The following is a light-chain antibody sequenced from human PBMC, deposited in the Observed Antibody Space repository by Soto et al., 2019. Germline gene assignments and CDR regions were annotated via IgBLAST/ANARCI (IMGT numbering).Light chain of an antibody. J-gene: IGLJ3*02. V-gene: IGLV6-57*04. CDR3: QAYESSTDV. CDR1: SGDIANNY. Sequence: NFMLTQPLSVSESPGKTVTISCTRSSGDIANNYVQWFQQRPGSAPTTVIYKDDQRPSGVPERFSGSIDSSSNSASLTISGMKSDDEADSLRQAYESSTDVFRGGTKLTVL. CDR2: KDD.